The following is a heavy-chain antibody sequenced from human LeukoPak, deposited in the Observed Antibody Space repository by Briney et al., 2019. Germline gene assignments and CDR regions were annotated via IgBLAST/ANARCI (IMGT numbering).Heavy chain of an antibody. CDR2: FDPEDGET. J-gene: IGHJ4*02. Sequence: GASVKVSCKVSGYTVTELSMHWVRQAPGKGLEWMGGFDPEDGETVYAQNFQGRVTMPEDTSTDTAYMELSRLRSEDTAVYYCAGGGVTAILDYWGQGTLVTVSS. V-gene: IGHV1-24*01. D-gene: IGHD2-21*02. CDR3: AGGGVTAILDY. CDR1: GYTVTELS.